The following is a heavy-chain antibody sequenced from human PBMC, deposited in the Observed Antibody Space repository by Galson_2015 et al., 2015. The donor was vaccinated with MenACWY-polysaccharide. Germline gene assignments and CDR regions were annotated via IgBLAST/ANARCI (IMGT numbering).Heavy chain of an antibody. Sequence: SLRLSCAASGFSLSADWMNWVRQIPGKGLEWVANIRPDGGEMFYVDSVKGRFTISRDNDKNSLYLQMNNLRAEDTAVYYCARTIQWLLHFDLWGQGTLVTVSS. J-gene: IGHJ4*02. D-gene: IGHD6-19*01. CDR2: IRPDGGEM. V-gene: IGHV3-7*01. CDR3: ARTIQWLLHFDL. CDR1: GFSLSADW.